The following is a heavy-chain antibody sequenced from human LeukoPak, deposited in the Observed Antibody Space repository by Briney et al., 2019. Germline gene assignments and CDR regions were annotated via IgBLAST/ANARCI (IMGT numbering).Heavy chain of an antibody. J-gene: IGHJ4*02. D-gene: IGHD6-19*01. CDR1: GGSFSGYY. V-gene: IGHV4-34*01. CDR2: INHSGST. Sequence: SETLSPTCAVYGGSFSGYYWSWIRQPPGKGLEWIGEINHSGSTNYNPSLKSRVTISVDTSKNQFSLKLSSVTAADTAVYYCARGLMAGTLLNYWGQGTLVTVSS. CDR3: ARGLMAGTLLNY.